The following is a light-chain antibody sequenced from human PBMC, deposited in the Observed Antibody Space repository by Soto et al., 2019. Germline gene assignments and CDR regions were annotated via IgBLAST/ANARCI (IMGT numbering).Light chain of an antibody. CDR1: SSNIGAGFD. CDR2: VNN. J-gene: IGLJ2*01. CDR3: QSYDSSLSAVV. V-gene: IGLV1-40*01. Sequence: QSVLTQPPSVSGAPGQRVTISCTGSSSNIGAGFDVHWYQQLPGTAPKLLIYVNNNRPSGVPDRFSGSKSGTSASLAITGLQAEVEADYYCQSYDSSLSAVVFGGGTKVTVL.